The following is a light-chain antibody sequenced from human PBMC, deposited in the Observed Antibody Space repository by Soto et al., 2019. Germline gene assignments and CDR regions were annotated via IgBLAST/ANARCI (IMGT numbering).Light chain of an antibody. CDR1: QSISSY. CDR3: HQYNSFSPWT. V-gene: IGKV1-5*01. Sequence: DIQMTQSPSSLSTSVGDRVTITCRASQSISSYLNWYQQKPGKAPKLLICSASSLQSGVPSRFSGRGSGTEFTLTITSLQPDDFATYYCHQYNSFSPWTFGQGTKVDIK. CDR2: SAS. J-gene: IGKJ1*01.